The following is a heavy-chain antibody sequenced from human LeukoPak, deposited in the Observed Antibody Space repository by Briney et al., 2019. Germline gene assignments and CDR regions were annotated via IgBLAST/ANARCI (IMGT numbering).Heavy chain of an antibody. J-gene: IGHJ4*02. D-gene: IGHD2-15*01. CDR3: ARDSLRYCSGDSCYYNY. Sequence: GGSLRLSCAASGFTFSSYWMHWVRQAPGKGLVWVSRINSDGSSTSYADSVKGRFTISRDNAKNSLYLQMNSLRAEDTAVYSCARDSLRYCSGDSCYYNYWGQGTLVTVSS. V-gene: IGHV3-74*01. CDR1: GFTFSSYW. CDR2: INSDGSST.